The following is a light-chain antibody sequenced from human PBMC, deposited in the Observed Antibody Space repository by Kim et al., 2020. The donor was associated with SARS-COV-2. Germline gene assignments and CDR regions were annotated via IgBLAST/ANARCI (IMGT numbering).Light chain of an antibody. CDR3: QQYGSSPET. V-gene: IGKV3-20*01. Sequence: LSPGERATLSCRASQSVSSSYLAWYQQKPGQAPRLLIYGASSRATGIPDRCSGSGSGTDFTLTISRLEPEDLAVYYCQQYGSSPETFGQGTKLEI. J-gene: IGKJ2*01. CDR1: QSVSSSY. CDR2: GAS.